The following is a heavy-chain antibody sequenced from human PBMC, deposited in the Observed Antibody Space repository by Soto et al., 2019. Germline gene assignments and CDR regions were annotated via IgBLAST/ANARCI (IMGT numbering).Heavy chain of an antibody. V-gene: IGHV3-23*01. Sequence: GGSLRLSCAASGFTFSSYAMSWVRQAPGKGLEWVSAISGSGASTYYADSVKGRFTISRDNSKNTLYLQMNSLRAEDTAVYYCAKEGEDCSSTSCYRGWFDPWGQGTLVTVSS. CDR1: GFTFSSYA. CDR3: AKEGEDCSSTSCYRGWFDP. CDR2: ISGSGAST. J-gene: IGHJ5*02. D-gene: IGHD2-2*01.